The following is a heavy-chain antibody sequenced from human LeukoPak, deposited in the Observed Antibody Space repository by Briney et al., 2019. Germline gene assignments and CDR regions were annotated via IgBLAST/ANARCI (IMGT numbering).Heavy chain of an antibody. CDR3: ANPIATGLGAFDI. V-gene: IGHV3-23*01. CDR2: ISGSGGST. D-gene: IGHD3-16*01. CDR1: GFTFSTYA. Sequence: GGSLRLSCAASGFTFSTYAMSWVRQAPGKGLEWVSAISGSGGSTYYADSVKGRFTISRDNSKNTLYLQMNSLRAEDTAVYYCANPIATGLGAFDIWGQGTMVTVSS. J-gene: IGHJ3*02.